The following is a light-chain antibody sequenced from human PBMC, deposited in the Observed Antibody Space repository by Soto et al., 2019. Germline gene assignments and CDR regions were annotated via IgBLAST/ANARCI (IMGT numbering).Light chain of an antibody. CDR3: CSYAGSYTYV. CDR2: DVT. J-gene: IGLJ1*01. V-gene: IGLV2-11*01. CDR1: SSDVGTYNY. Sequence: QSALTQPRSVSGSPGQSVTISCTGTSSDVGTYNYVSWYQQQPGKAPKLMIYDVTKRPSGVPDRFSGSKSGNTASLTISGVQAEDEADYYCCSYAGSYTYVFGTGTKLTVL.